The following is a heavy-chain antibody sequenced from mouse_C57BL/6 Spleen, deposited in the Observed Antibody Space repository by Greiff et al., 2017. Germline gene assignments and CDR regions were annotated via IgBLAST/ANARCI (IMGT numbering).Heavy chain of an antibody. D-gene: IGHD2-5*01. J-gene: IGHJ4*01. CDR1: GYTFTSYG. V-gene: IGHV1-81*01. Sequence: QVQLQQSGAELARPGASVKLSCKASGYTFTSYGISWVKQRTGQGLEWIGEIYPRSGNTYYNEKFKGKATLTADKSSSTAYMELRSLTSEDSAVYFCAGYSNYEDYAMDYWGQGASATVSS. CDR2: IYPRSGNT. CDR3: AGYSNYEDYAMDY.